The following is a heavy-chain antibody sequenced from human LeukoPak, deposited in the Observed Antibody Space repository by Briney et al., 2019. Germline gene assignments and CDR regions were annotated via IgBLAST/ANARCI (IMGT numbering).Heavy chain of an antibody. D-gene: IGHD1-26*01. J-gene: IGHJ4*02. CDR2: ISSNGGST. CDR3: ARGISGSYDY. V-gene: IGHV3-64*01. Sequence: PGGSLRLSCVASGFTFSSNGMHWVRQAPGKGLEYVSAISSNGGSTYYANSVKGRFTISRDNSKNTLYLQMGSLRAEDMAVYYCARGISGSYDYWGQGTLVTVSS. CDR1: GFTFSSNG.